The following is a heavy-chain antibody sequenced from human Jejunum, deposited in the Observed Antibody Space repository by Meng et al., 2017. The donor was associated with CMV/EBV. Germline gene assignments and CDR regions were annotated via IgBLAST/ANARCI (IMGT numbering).Heavy chain of an antibody. CDR3: ARDNHPGNYFYYYGIDL. CDR2: ISPNSNSI. V-gene: IGHV3-48*01. J-gene: IGHJ6*02. D-gene: IGHD1-14*01. CDR1: IFNSYG. Sequence: IFNSYGMNWVRQAPGKGLEWIAYISPNSNSILYADSVKGRFTVSRDNGNNSLYLQMSGLRAEDTAVYYCARDNHPGNYFYYYGIDLWGQGTTVTVSS.